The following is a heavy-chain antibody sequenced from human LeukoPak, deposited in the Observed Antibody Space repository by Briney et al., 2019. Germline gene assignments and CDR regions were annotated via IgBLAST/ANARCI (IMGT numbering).Heavy chain of an antibody. J-gene: IGHJ4*02. D-gene: IGHD3-10*01. Sequence: GGSLRLSCAASGFTFSNAWMSWVRQAPGKGLEWVGRIKSKTDGGTTDYVAPVKGRFTISRDDSKNTLYLQMNSLKTEDTAVYYCTTLITYYYGSGRDYWGQGTLVTVSS. CDR2: IKSKTDGGTT. V-gene: IGHV3-15*01. CDR3: TTLITYYYGSGRDY. CDR1: GFTFSNAW.